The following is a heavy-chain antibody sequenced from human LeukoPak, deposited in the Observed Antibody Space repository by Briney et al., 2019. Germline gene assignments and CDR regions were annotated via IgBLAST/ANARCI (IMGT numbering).Heavy chain of an antibody. CDR1: GGSIGSYY. CDR3: ARDRVLGSGSYYYYYYYGMDV. CDR2: IYYSGST. J-gene: IGHJ6*02. D-gene: IGHD1-26*01. Sequence: SETLSLTCTVSGGSIGSYYWSWIRQPPGKGLEWIGYIYYSGSTNYNPSLKSRVTISVDTSKNQFSLKLSSVTAADTAVYYCARDRVLGSGSYYYYYYYGMDVWGQGTTVTVSS. V-gene: IGHV4-59*01.